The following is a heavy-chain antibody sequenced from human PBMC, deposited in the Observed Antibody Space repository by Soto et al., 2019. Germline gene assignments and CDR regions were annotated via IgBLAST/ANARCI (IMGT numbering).Heavy chain of an antibody. V-gene: IGHV4-59*01. J-gene: IGHJ6*02. CDR1: GGSIKTYY. Sequence: SETLSLTCTVSGGSIKTYYWSWIRQPPGKGLEWIGYIYYSGSTSYNPSLKSRVTISVDMSKNQFSLNLSSVTAADTAVYYCASTIAARAPLYGMDAWGRGTTVTVSS. CDR3: ASTIAARAPLYGMDA. CDR2: IYYSGST. D-gene: IGHD6-6*01.